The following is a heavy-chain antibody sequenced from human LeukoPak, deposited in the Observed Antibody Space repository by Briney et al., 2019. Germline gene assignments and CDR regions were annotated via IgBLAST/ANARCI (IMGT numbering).Heavy chain of an antibody. Sequence: GASVKVSCKASGYTFTSYDINWVRQATGQGLEWMGWMNPNSGNTGYAQKFQGRVTITADESTSTAYMELSSLRSEDTAVYYCAREGGIRDFWSVIGYYYYGMDVWGQGTTVTVSS. CDR2: MNPNSGNT. V-gene: IGHV1-8*01. J-gene: IGHJ6*02. CDR3: AREGGIRDFWSVIGYYYYGMDV. D-gene: IGHD3-3*01. CDR1: GYTFTSYD.